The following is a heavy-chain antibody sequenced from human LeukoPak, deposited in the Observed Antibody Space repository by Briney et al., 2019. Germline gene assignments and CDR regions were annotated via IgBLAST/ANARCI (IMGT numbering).Heavy chain of an antibody. CDR1: GDSLSSGAYY. V-gene: IGHV4-31*03. D-gene: IGHD5-18*01. CDR2: IYYSGTT. J-gene: IGHJ4*02. CDR3: ARERAYTSGQYYFDY. Sequence: PSETLSLTCTVSGDSLSSGAYYWTWIRQHPGKGLEWIGYIYYSGTTYFNPSLKSRLTMSVDTSNNQFSLRLTSVTAADTAIYYCARERAYTSGQYYFDYWGQGTLVTVSS.